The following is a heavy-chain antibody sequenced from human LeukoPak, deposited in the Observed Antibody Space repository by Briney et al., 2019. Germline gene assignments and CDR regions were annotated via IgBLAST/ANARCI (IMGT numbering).Heavy chain of an antibody. Sequence: GGSLRLSCAASGFSFSSFGMHWVRQAPGKGLEGVAVIWSDGSNQYYADSVRGRFTISRDNPKDTLYLQMNSLRVEDTAVYYCARGDYSSSWHSEYFQHWGQGTLVTVSS. V-gene: IGHV3-33*01. D-gene: IGHD6-13*01. CDR1: GFSFSSFG. J-gene: IGHJ1*01. CDR3: ARGDYSSSWHSEYFQH. CDR2: IWSDGSNQ.